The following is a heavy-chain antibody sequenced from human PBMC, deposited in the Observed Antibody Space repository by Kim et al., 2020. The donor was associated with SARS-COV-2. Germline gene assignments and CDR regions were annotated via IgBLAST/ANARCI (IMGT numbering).Heavy chain of an antibody. CDR1: GGTFSSYA. CDR2: IIPIFGTA. CDR3: ARSRYNVVVPAAPPCD. Sequence: SVKVSCKASGGTFSSYAISWVRQAPGQGLEWMGGIIPIFGTANYAQKFQGRVTITADESTSTAYMELSSLRSEDTAVYYCARSRYNVVVPAAPPCDWGQGTLVTVSS. D-gene: IGHD2-2*01. V-gene: IGHV1-69*13. J-gene: IGHJ4*02.